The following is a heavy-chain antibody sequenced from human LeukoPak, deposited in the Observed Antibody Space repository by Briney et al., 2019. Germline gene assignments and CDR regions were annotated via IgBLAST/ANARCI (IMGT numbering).Heavy chain of an antibody. Sequence: PSETLSLTCTVSGGSISSYYWSWIRQPPGKGLEWLGYIYYSGSTNYNPSLKSRVTISVDTSKNQFSLKLSSVTAADTAVYYCARERSGYNYYYGMDVWGQGTTVTVSS. J-gene: IGHJ6*02. CDR1: GGSISSYY. D-gene: IGHD3-3*01. CDR2: IYYSGST. V-gene: IGHV4-59*01. CDR3: ARERSGYNYYYGMDV.